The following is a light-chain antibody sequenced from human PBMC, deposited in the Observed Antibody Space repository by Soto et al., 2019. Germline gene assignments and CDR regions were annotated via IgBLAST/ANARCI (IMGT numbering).Light chain of an antibody. CDR2: EVS. CDR3: SSFAGNNNLV. CDR1: SSDVGGYNY. V-gene: IGLV2-8*02. Sequence: QSALTQPPSASRSPGQSVTISCTGTSSDVGGYNYVSWYQQHPGKAPKLMISEVSKRPSGVPDRFSGSKSGNTASLTVSGLQAEDEPDYYCSSFAGNNNLVFGGGTKLTFL. J-gene: IGLJ2*01.